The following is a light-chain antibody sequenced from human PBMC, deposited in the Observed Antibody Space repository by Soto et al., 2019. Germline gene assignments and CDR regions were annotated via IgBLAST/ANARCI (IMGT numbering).Light chain of an antibody. CDR3: QQYSKWPPWT. J-gene: IGKJ1*01. V-gene: IGKV3-15*01. CDR2: RAS. Sequence: EIAMTPSSPTPAGSPRETVTFSCRANQSLSFNLSWYKQKHGQAPRLLIVRASTRATGVTARVSGRGSGTEVTLSTSGLQYEDVVVYYYQQYSKWPPWTFGPGTKLDIK. CDR1: QSLSFN.